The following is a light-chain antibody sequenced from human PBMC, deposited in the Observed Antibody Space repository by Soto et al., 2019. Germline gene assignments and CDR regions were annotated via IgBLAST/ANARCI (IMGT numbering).Light chain of an antibody. Sequence: YELTQPPSLSVAPVQTARITCGGNNIASKSVHWYQQRPGQAPVLVLYDDSNRPSGIPARFSGSNSGSTATLTISSVEDGDEADYFCQVWDISSDQYLFGAGTKVTVL. V-gene: IGLV3-21*02. J-gene: IGLJ1*01. CDR1: NIASKS. CDR2: DDS. CDR3: QVWDISSDQYL.